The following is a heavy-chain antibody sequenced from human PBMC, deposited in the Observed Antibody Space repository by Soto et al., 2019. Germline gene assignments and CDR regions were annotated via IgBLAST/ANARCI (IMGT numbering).Heavy chain of an antibody. CDR1: GFTFSSYD. CDR2: IGTAGDT. D-gene: IGHD6-13*01. V-gene: IGHV3-13*01. CDR3: ARGKTGPYSSSDDAFDI. Sequence: GGSLRLSCAASGFTFSSYDMHWVRQATGKGLEWVSAIGTAGDTYYPGSVKGRFTISRENAKNSLYLQMNSLRAGDTAVYYCARGKTGPYSSSDDAFDIWGQGTMVTVSS. J-gene: IGHJ3*02.